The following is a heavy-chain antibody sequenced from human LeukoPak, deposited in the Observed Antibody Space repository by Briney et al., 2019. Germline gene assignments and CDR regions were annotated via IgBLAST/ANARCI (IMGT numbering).Heavy chain of an antibody. V-gene: IGHV3-48*03. Sequence: GGSLRLSCTASGFTFSIYEMTWVRQVPGKGLEWVSYIDSSAETLYYMDSVKGRFTISRDNAKNSLYLQMNSLRAEDTAVYYCARDADVGVYLDYWGQGTLVTVSS. CDR2: IDSSAETL. CDR3: ARDADVGVYLDY. D-gene: IGHD2-8*01. CDR1: GFTFSIYE. J-gene: IGHJ4*02.